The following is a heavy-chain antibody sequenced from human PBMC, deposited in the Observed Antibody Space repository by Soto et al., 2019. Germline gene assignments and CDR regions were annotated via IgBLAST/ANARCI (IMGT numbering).Heavy chain of an antibody. V-gene: IGHV3-30*18. CDR1: GFTFSSYG. Sequence: QVQLVESGGGVVQPGRSLRLSCAASGFTFSSYGMHWVRQAPGKGLEWVAVISYDGSNKYYADSVKGRFTTSRDNSKNTLYLQMNSLRAEDTAVYYCAKDRRIVVVTAIPPGMDVWGQGTTVTVSS. CDR3: AKDRRIVVVTAIPPGMDV. CDR2: ISYDGSNK. D-gene: IGHD2-21*02. J-gene: IGHJ6*02.